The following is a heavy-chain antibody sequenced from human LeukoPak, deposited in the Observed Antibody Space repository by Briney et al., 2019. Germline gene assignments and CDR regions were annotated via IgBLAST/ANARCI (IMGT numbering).Heavy chain of an antibody. CDR2: ISGGGGST. Sequence: GGSLRLSCAASGFTFSSYAMSWVRQAPGKGLEWVSAISGGGGSTYYADSVKGRFTISRDNSKNTLYLQMNSLRAEDTAVYYCAKDGSAGWDWYFDLWGRGTLVTVSS. CDR1: GFTFSSYA. D-gene: IGHD1-26*01. CDR3: AKDGSAGWDWYFDL. J-gene: IGHJ2*01. V-gene: IGHV3-23*01.